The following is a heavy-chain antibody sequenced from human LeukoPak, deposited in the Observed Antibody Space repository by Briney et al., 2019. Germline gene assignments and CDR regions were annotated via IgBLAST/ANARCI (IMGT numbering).Heavy chain of an antibody. D-gene: IGHD6-19*01. Sequence: QPGGSLRLSCAASGFTFSSYWMNWARQAPGKGLEYLSAIYSDGSRTYYADSVKGRFTISRDNSKNTLYFEMSSLRVEDTAVYYCVKSPGSGWPVWGQGTLLTVSS. CDR3: VKSPGSGWPV. V-gene: IGHV3-64D*06. CDR2: IYSDGSRT. CDR1: GFTFSSYW. J-gene: IGHJ4*02.